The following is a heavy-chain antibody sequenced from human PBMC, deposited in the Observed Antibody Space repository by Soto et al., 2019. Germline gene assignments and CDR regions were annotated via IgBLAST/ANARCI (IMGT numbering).Heavy chain of an antibody. V-gene: IGHV3-11*06. CDR2: ISSSSSYT. Sequence: GSLRLSCAASGFTFSDYYMSWIRQAPGKGLEWVSYISSSSSYTNYADSVKGRFTISRDNAKNSLYLQMNSLRAEDTAVYYCASHIAVAGTLVDYWGQGTLVTVSS. CDR1: GFTFSDYY. J-gene: IGHJ4*02. CDR3: ASHIAVAGTLVDY. D-gene: IGHD6-19*01.